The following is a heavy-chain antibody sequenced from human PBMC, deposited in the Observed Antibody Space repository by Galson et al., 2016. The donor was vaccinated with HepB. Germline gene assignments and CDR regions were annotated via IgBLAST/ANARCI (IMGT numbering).Heavy chain of an antibody. V-gene: IGHV3-48*04. CDR3: AKDRWELLRGFDY. CDR2: ISSSSTL. Sequence: SLRLSCAASGFTFSSYSMNWVRQAPGKGLEWVSYISSSSTLYYADSVKGRFTISRDNSKNTLYLQMNSLSAEDTAVYYCAKDRWELLRGFDYWGQGALVTVSS. D-gene: IGHD1-26*01. J-gene: IGHJ4*02. CDR1: GFTFSSYS.